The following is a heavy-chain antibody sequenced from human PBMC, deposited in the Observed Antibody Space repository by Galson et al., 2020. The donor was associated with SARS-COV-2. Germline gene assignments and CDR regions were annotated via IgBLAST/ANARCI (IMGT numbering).Heavy chain of an antibody. V-gene: IGHV4-31*03. CDR3: ARVVSRGYWYFEL. CDR1: GGSISSGGYY. CDR2: IYYSGST. Sequence: ETSETLSLTCTVSGGSISSGGYYWSWIRQHPGQGREWIGYIYYSGSTYYNPSLKSRVTIPVETSKNQFSLKLSSVTAADTAVYYCARVVSRGYWYFELWGRGTLVSVSS. D-gene: IGHD3-3*02. J-gene: IGHJ2*01.